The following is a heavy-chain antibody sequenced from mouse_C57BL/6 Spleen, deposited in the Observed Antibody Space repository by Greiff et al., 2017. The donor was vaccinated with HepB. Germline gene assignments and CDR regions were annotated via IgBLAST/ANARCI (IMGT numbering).Heavy chain of an antibody. CDR2: IYPGDGDT. CDR3: ARNPNYYGSSYGGFAY. J-gene: IGHJ3*01. V-gene: IGHV1-82*01. D-gene: IGHD1-1*01. CDR1: GYAFSSSW. Sequence: QVQLKESGPELVKPGASVKISCKASGYAFSSSWMNWVKQRPGKGLEWIGRIYPGDGDTNYNGKFKGKATLTADKSSSTAYMQLSSLTSEDSAVYFCARNPNYYGSSYGGFAYWGQGTLVTVSA.